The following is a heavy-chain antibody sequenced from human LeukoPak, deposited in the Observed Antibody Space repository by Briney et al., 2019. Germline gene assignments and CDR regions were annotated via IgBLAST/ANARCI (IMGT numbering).Heavy chain of an antibody. CDR2: IIPIFGTA. D-gene: IGHD2-2*01. CDR3: ARVTPFDIVVVPAASGPFDI. CDR1: GGTLSSYA. Sequence: SVKVSCKASGGTLSSYAISWVRQAPGQGLEWMGGIIPIFGTANYAQKFQGRVTINADESTSTAYMELRSLRSEDTAVYYCARVTPFDIVVVPAASGPFDIWGQGTMVTVSS. V-gene: IGHV1-69*01. J-gene: IGHJ3*02.